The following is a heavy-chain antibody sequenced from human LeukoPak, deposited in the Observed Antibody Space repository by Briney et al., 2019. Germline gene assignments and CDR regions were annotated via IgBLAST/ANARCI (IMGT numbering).Heavy chain of an antibody. J-gene: IGHJ3*02. V-gene: IGHV1-8*01. CDR2: MNPNSGNT. CDR1: GYTFTSYD. CDR3: ARCPAKPVLRYFDWRHHAFDI. D-gene: IGHD3-9*01. Sequence: EASVKVSCKASGYTFTSYDINWVRQATGQGLEWMGWMNPNSGNTGYAQKFQGRVTMTRNTSISTAYMELSSLRSEDTAVYYCARCPAKPVLRYFDWRHHAFDIWGQGTMVTVSS.